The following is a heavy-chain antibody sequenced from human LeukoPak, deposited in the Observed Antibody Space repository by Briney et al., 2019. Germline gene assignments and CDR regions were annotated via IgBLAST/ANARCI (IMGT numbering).Heavy chain of an antibody. V-gene: IGHV3-30*02. Sequence: PGGSLRLSCAASGFTFSSYEMNWVRQAPGKGLEWVTFIQYDGSKKYYADSVKGRFTVPRDNAKNSLYLQMNSLRGEDTALYYCARGYCSGGSCYFVGFDVWGQGTMVTVSS. D-gene: IGHD2-15*01. CDR1: GFTFSSYE. J-gene: IGHJ3*01. CDR3: ARGYCSGGSCYFVGFDV. CDR2: IQYDGSKK.